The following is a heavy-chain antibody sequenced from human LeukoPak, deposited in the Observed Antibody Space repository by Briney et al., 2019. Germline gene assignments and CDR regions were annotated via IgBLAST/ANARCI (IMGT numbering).Heavy chain of an antibody. J-gene: IGHJ5*02. D-gene: IGHD3-10*01. Sequence: SVKVSCKASGYTFTSYGISWVRQAPGQGLEWMGGIIPIFGTANYAQKFQGRVTITADKSTSTAYMELRSLRSDDTAVYYCARDKLSPGWFDPWGQGTLVTVSS. V-gene: IGHV1-69*06. CDR1: GYTFTSYG. CDR2: IIPIFGTA. CDR3: ARDKLSPGWFDP.